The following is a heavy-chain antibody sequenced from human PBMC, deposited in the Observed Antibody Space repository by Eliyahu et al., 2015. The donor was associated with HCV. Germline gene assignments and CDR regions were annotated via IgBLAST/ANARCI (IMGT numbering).Heavy chain of an antibody. D-gene: IGHD2-15*01. V-gene: IGHV5-51*01. Sequence: EVQLVQSGAEVKKPGESLKISCKGSGYTFTTYWIGWVRQMPGKGLEWMGIIYPGDSDTKYSPSFQGQVTISAAESINTAYLQWSSLKASDTAIYYCARRRLRLSYYFDYWGQGTLVTVSS. J-gene: IGHJ4*02. CDR3: ARRRLRLSYYFDY. CDR2: IYPGDSDT. CDR1: GYTFTTYW.